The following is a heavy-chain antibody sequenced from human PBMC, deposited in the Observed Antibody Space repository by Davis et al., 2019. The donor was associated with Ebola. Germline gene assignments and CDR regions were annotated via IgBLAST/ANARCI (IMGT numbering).Heavy chain of an antibody. CDR3: ARVPSTVTYYYYGMDV. Sequence: ASVKVSCKASGYTFTSYDINWVRQATGQGLEWMGWMNPNSGNTGYAQKFQGRVTMTRNTSISTAYMELNSLRAEDTAVYYCARVPSTVTYYYYGMDVWGQGTTVTVSS. V-gene: IGHV1-8*01. CDR1: GYTFTSYD. D-gene: IGHD4-11*01. CDR2: MNPNSGNT. J-gene: IGHJ6*02.